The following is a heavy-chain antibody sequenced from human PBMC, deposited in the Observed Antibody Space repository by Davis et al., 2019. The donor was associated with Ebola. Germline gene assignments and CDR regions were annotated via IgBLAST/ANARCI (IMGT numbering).Heavy chain of an antibody. J-gene: IGHJ4*02. V-gene: IGHV4-59*04. CDR1: GGSISSYY. D-gene: IGHD6-25*01. CDR2: IYHSGST. CDR3: ARVLATAATFDY. Sequence: MPSETLSLTCTVPGGSISSYYWSWIRQPPGKGLEWIGSIYHSGSTYYNPSLKSRVTISVDTSKNQFSLKLSSVTAADTAVYYCARVLATAATFDYWGQGVPVTVSS.